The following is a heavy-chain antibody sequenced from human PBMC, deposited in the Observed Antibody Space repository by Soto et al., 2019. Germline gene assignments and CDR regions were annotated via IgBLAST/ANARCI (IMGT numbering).Heavy chain of an antibody. CDR3: VRDSFNRHWHTAGEDY. V-gene: IGHV3-7*01. J-gene: IGHJ4*02. CDR2: IKEDGSLK. Sequence: PGGSLRLSCAASGFSISNYWMTWVRQAPGKGPEWVANIKEDGSLKFYVDSVKGRFIISRDNAENSVYLEMSRLRAEDTAVYYWVRDSFNRHWHTAGEDYWGQGTLVTVSS. D-gene: IGHD4-17*01. CDR1: GFSISNYW.